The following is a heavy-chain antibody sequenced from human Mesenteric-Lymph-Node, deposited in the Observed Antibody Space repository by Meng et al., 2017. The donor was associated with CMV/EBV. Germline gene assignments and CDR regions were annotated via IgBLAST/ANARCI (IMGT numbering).Heavy chain of an antibody. V-gene: IGHV3-21*01. CDR1: GFTFSSYS. D-gene: IGHD7-27*01. CDR2: ISSSSSYI. Sequence: GESLKISCAASGFTFSSYSMNWVRQAPGKGLEWVSSISSSSSYIYYADSVKGRFTISRDNAKNSLYLQMNSLRAEDTAVYYCAAWAHILAVAPTGDDYWGQGTLVTVSS. CDR3: AAWAHILAVAPTGDDY. J-gene: IGHJ4*02.